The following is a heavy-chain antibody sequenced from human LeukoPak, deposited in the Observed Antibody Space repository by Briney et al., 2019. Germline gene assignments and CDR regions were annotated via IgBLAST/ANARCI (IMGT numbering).Heavy chain of an antibody. J-gene: IGHJ6*02. CDR2: MYNRGSP. V-gene: IGHV3-66*01. CDR3: AKDGPPDLYGMDV. Sequence: GGSLRLSCAASGFTVSSNYMSWVRQAPGKGLECVSVMYNRGSPYYADSVKGRFTISRDNSKNTLYLQMNSLRAEDTAVYYCAKDGPPDLYGMDVGGEGTTVTVS. CDR1: GFTVSSNY.